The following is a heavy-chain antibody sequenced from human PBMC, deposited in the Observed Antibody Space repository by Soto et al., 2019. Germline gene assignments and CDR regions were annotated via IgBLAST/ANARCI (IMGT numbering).Heavy chain of an antibody. CDR2: INPSGGST. CDR3: ARGLDYDNSGNFFYYYQYAMDV. Sequence: GASVKVSCKASGYTFTSYYMHWVRQAPGQGLEWMGIINPSGGSTSYAQKFQGRVTMTRDTSTSTVYMELSSLRSEDTAVYYCARGLDYDNSGNFFYYYQYAMDVWGQGTTVTVSS. V-gene: IGHV1-46*01. D-gene: IGHD3-22*01. J-gene: IGHJ6*02. CDR1: GYTFTSYY.